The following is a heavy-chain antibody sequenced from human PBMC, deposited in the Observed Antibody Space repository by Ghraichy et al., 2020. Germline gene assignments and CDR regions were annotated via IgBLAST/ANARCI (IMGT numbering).Heavy chain of an antibody. Sequence: ASVKVSCKASGYTFTSYGISWVRQAPGQGLEWMGWISAYNGNTNYAQKLQGRVTMTTDTSTSTAYMELRSLRSDDTAVYYCARDFRYAEQLVHFSRYYGMDVWGQGTTVTVSS. D-gene: IGHD6-6*01. V-gene: IGHV1-18*01. CDR2: ISAYNGNT. CDR1: GYTFTSYG. CDR3: ARDFRYAEQLVHFSRYYGMDV. J-gene: IGHJ6*02.